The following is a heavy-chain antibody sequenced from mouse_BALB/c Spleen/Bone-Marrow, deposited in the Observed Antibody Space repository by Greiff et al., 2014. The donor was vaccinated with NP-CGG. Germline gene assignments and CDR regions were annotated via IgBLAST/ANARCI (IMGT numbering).Heavy chain of an antibody. D-gene: IGHD2-4*01. J-gene: IGHJ3*01. Sequence: QVQLQQSGPGLVQPSQSLSITCTVSGFSLTSYGVHRVRQPPGKGLEWLGVIWSGGSTDYNAAFISRLSISKDNSKSQVFFKMNSLQADDTAIYYCARRYDYDGAWFAYWGQGTLVTVSA. CDR2: IWSGGST. V-gene: IGHV2-4*02. CDR1: GFSLTSYG. CDR3: ARRYDYDGAWFAY.